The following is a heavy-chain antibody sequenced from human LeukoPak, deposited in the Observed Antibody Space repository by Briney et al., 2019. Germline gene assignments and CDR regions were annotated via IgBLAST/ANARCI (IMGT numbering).Heavy chain of an antibody. V-gene: IGHV4-30-2*01. J-gene: IGHJ4*02. CDR3: ARRGPLSSFDY. CDR2: IYHSGST. D-gene: IGHD6-13*01. CDR1: GGSISSGGYS. Sequence: ASQTLSLTCAVSGGSISSGGYSWSWIRQPPGKGLEWIGYIYHSGSTYYNPSLKSRVTISVDRSKNQFSLKLSSVTTADTAVYYCARRGPLSSFDYWGQGTLVTVSS.